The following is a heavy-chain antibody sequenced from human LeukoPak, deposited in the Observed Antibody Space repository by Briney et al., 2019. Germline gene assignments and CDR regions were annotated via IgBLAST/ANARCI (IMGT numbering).Heavy chain of an antibody. CDR3: AKAREPTWDYFDY. CDR2: ISGYGDTT. Sequence: GGPLSFSGAASTFTFSSMPWAWLAQAQGKGWKGSSAISGYGDTTYYADSVKGRFTISRDNSKNTLYLQMNSLRAEDTAVYYCAKAREPTWDYFDYWGQGTLVTVSS. CDR1: TFTFSSMP. D-gene: IGHD1-1*01. V-gene: IGHV3-23*01. J-gene: IGHJ4*02.